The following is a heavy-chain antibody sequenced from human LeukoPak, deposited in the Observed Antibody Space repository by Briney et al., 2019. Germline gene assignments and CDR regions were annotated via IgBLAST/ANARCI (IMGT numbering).Heavy chain of an antibody. Sequence: GRSLRLSCAASGFTFDDYAMHWVRQAPGKGLEWVSGISWNSGSIGYADSVKGRFTISRDNAKNSLYLQMNSLRAEDTALYYCAKAQRAVAGMNFDYWGQGTLVTVSS. CDR2: ISWNSGSI. CDR1: GFTFDDYA. CDR3: AKAQRAVAGMNFDY. D-gene: IGHD6-19*01. V-gene: IGHV3-9*01. J-gene: IGHJ4*02.